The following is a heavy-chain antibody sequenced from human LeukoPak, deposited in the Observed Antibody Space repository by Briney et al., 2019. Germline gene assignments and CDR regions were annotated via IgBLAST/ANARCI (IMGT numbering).Heavy chain of an antibody. CDR3: AKDFRDSYYYDSSGLGDY. D-gene: IGHD3-22*01. CDR1: EFSVGSNY. V-gene: IGHV3-66*01. J-gene: IGHJ4*02. Sequence: GGSLRLSCAASEFSVGSNYMTWVRQAPGKGLEWVSVIYSCGSTYYADSVKGRFTISRDNSKNTLYLQMNSLRAEDTAVYYCAKDFRDSYYYDSSGLGDYWGQGTLVTVSS. CDR2: IYSCGST.